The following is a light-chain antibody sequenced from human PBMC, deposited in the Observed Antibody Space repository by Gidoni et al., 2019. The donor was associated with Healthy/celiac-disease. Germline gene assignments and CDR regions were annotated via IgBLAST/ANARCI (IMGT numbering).Light chain of an antibody. CDR3: QHYGSPPPT. CDR1: QSVSSSY. J-gene: IGKJ1*01. Sequence: EIVLKQSPGNLSLSPGERSTLSCRASQSVSSSYVALYQQKPCQAPRLLIYGASSRATGLPDRFSSSVSGTYFPLTISRLEPEYFAVYYYQHYGSPPPTFGQGTKVEIK. V-gene: IGKV3-20*01. CDR2: GAS.